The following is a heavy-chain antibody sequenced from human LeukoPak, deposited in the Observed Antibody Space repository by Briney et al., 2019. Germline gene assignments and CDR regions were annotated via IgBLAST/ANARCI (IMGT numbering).Heavy chain of an antibody. CDR3: ARRPGLERYYFDY. D-gene: IGHD1-1*01. CDR2: ISGSGGST. J-gene: IGHJ4*02. Sequence: HSGGSLRLSCAASGFTFSSYSMNWVRQAPGKGLQWVSTISGSGGSTYYADSVKGRFTISRDNSKNTLYLQMNSLRAEDTAVYYCARRPGLERYYFDYWGQGTLVTVSS. CDR1: GFTFSSYS. V-gene: IGHV3-23*01.